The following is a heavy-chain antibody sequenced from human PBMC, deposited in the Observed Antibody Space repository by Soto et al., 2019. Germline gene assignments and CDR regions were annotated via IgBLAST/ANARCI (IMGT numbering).Heavy chain of an antibody. V-gene: IGHV3-30-3*01. D-gene: IGHD3-3*01. Sequence: QVQLVESGGGVVQPGRSLRLSCAASGFTFSSYAMHWVRQAPGKGLEWVAVISYDGSNKYYADSVKGRFTISRDNSKNTLYLQMNSLRAEDTAVYYCAKNYDFWSGYYGDYYGMDVWGQGTTVTVSS. CDR1: GFTFSSYA. CDR3: AKNYDFWSGYYGDYYGMDV. CDR2: ISYDGSNK. J-gene: IGHJ6*02.